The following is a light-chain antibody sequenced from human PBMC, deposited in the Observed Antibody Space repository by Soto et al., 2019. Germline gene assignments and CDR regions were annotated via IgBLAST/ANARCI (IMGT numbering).Light chain of an antibody. Sequence: DIQMTQSPSSLSASVGDRVTITCRASQSISTYLNWYQQKPGKAPNLLIYAASSLQSGVPSRLSGSESGTDFTLTISSLQPEDFAAYYCQHSYIAPSTFGQGTKVQIQ. V-gene: IGKV1-39*01. J-gene: IGKJ1*01. CDR1: QSISTY. CDR2: AAS. CDR3: QHSYIAPST.